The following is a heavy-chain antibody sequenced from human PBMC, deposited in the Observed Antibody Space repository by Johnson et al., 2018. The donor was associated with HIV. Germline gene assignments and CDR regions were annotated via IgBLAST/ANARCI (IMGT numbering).Heavy chain of an antibody. D-gene: IGHD6-13*01. CDR1: GFTFSSYA. CDR3: ARDYGRGSRSGNWQQLATDAFDI. CDR2: ISYDGSNK. V-gene: IGHV3-30*04. J-gene: IGHJ3*02. Sequence: QVQLVESGGGVVQPGRSLRLSCAASGFTFSSYAMHWVRQAPGKGLEWVAVISYDGSNKYYADSVKGRFTISRDNSKNTLYLQMNSLGAEDTAVYYCARDYGRGSRSGNWQQLATDAFDIWGQGTMVTVSS.